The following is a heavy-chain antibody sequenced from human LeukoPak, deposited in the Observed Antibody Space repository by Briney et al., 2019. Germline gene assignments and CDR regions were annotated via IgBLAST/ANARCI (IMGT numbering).Heavy chain of an antibody. D-gene: IGHD3-22*01. CDR2: ISSSGTTK. V-gene: IGHV3-48*03. Sequence: GGSLRLSCAASGFTFINYEMSWVRQAPGKGLEWVSFISSSGTTKYYADSVKGRFTISRDNAKNSLYLQMNSLRAEDTAVYYCAGVDSSGYFYWPDYWGQGTLVTVSA. CDR3: AGVDSSGYFYWPDY. J-gene: IGHJ4*02. CDR1: GFTFINYE.